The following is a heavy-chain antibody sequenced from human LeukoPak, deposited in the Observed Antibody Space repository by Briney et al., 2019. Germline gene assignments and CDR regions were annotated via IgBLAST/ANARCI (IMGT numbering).Heavy chain of an antibody. V-gene: IGHV4-59*01. Sequence: PSETLSLTCTVSGGSISSYYWSWIRQPPGKGLEWIGYIYYSGSTNYNPSLKSRVTISVGTSKNQFSLKLSSVTAADTAVYYCAGSYGDDFDYWGQGTLVTVSS. CDR1: GGSISSYY. J-gene: IGHJ4*02. CDR3: AGSYGDDFDY. D-gene: IGHD4-17*01. CDR2: IYYSGST.